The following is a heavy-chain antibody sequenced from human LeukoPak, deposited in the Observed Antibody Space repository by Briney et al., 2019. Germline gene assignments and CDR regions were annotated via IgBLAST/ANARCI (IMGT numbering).Heavy chain of an antibody. CDR1: GGSFSGYY. D-gene: IGHD1-26*01. J-gene: IGHJ3*02. CDR2: IYYSGST. Sequence: PSETLSLTCAVYGGSFSGYYWSWIRQPPGKGLEWIGSIYYSGSTYYNPTLKSRVTISVDTSKNQFSLKLSSVTAADTAVYHCARHGASGSYRAFDIWGQGTMVTVSS. V-gene: IGHV4-34*01. CDR3: ARHGASGSYRAFDI.